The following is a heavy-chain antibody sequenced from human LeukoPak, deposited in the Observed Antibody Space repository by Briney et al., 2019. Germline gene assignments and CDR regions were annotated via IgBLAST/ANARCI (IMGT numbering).Heavy chain of an antibody. J-gene: IGHJ4*02. CDR1: GGSISSSSYY. V-gene: IGHV4-61*05. CDR3: ARVGYCSGGSCYSDWYYFDY. CDR2: IYYSGST. D-gene: IGHD2-15*01. Sequence: SETLSLTCTVSGGSISSSSYYWGWIRQPPGKGLEWIGYIYYSGSTNYNPSLKSRVTISVDTSKNQFSLKLSSVTAADTAVYYCARVGYCSGGSCYSDWYYFDYWGQGTLVTVSS.